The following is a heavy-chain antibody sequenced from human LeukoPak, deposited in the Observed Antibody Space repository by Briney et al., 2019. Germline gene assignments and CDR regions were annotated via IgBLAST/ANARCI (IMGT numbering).Heavy chain of an antibody. CDR2: INPNSGGT. J-gene: IGHJ5*02. D-gene: IGHD4-23*01. CDR3: ARGFGGDP. CDR1: GYTFTAYY. V-gene: IGHV1-2*02. Sequence: ASVKVSCKASGYTFTAYYLHWVRQAPGQGLEWMGWINPNSGGTNYAQSFQGRVSMTRDTFISTAYMELSRLTSDDTALYYCARGFGGDPWGQGTLVTVSS.